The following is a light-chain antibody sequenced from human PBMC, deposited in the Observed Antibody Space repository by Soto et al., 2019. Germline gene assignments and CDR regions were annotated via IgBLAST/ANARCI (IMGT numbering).Light chain of an antibody. V-gene: IGKV3-20*01. CDR1: QSVSSSY. Sequence: EIVLTQSPATLSLSPGERATLSCRASQSVSSSYLSWYQHKPGQAPRLLIFGASRRATGIPDRLSGSGSGTNFTLPISRLEPEDFAVYYRQQYGKLPRTLGQGTKVDIK. J-gene: IGKJ1*01. CDR3: QQYGKLPRT. CDR2: GAS.